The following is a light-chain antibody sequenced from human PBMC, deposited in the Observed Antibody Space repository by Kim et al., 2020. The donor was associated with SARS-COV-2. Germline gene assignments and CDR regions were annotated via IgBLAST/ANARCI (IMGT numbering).Light chain of an antibody. CDR1: QSVSSN. CDR3: QQYNNWPWT. J-gene: IGKJ2*01. CDR2: GAS. V-gene: IGKV3-15*01. Sequence: EIVMTQSPATLSVSPGERATLSCRASQSVSSNLAWYQQKPGQAPRLLIYGASTRATGIPARFSGSGSGTEFTLTISSLQSEDFAVYYCQQYNNWPWTFGHGTKLEI.